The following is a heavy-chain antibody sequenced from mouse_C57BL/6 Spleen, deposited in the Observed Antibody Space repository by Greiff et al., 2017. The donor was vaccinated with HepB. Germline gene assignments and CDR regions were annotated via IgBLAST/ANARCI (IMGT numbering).Heavy chain of an antibody. D-gene: IGHD2-5*01. Sequence: EVKLMESGGGLVQPGGSLKLSCAASGFTFSDYGMAWVRQAPRKGPEWVAFISNLAYSIYYADTVTGRFTISRENAKNTLYLEMSSLRSEDTAMYYCARSTIVTVFDVWGTGTTVTVSS. V-gene: IGHV5-15*01. J-gene: IGHJ1*03. CDR2: ISNLAYSI. CDR3: ARSTIVTVFDV. CDR1: GFTFSDYG.